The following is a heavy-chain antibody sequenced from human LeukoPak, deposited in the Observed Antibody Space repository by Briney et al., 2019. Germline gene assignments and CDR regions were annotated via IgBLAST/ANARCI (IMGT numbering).Heavy chain of an antibody. V-gene: IGHV3-30*18. Sequence: QPGGSLRLSCAASGFTFSSYGMHWVRQGPGKGLEWVAGISYDGSKVFYGDFVKGRFTISRDDSRDTVYLQMHSLRVEDMAVYYCAKDDAGLPDYWGQGTLVTVSS. D-gene: IGHD2-15*01. J-gene: IGHJ4*02. CDR1: GFTFSSYG. CDR3: AKDDAGLPDY. CDR2: ISYDGSKV.